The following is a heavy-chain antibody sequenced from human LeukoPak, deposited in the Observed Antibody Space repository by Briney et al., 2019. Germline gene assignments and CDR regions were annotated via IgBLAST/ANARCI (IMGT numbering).Heavy chain of an antibody. Sequence: GGSLRLSCAASGFIFSSYNMNWVRQAPGKGLEWVSSISSSSSYIYYADSVKGRFTISRDNAKNSLYLQMNSLRAEDTAVYYCARDGNSGSYYSLDYWGQGTLVTVSS. V-gene: IGHV3-21*01. CDR3: ARDGNSGSYYSLDY. D-gene: IGHD1-26*01. J-gene: IGHJ4*02. CDR1: GFIFSSYN. CDR2: ISSSSSYI.